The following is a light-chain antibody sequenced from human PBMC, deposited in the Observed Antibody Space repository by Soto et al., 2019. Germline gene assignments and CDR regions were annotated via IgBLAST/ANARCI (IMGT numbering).Light chain of an antibody. V-gene: IGLV2-14*04. Sequence: SCTGTSSDVGAYNSVPWYQQHPGKAPKLIIYDVSTRPSGISDRFSGSKSGNTASLTISGLQAEDESDYYCSSYTTSVTYVFGTGTKVTVL. CDR1: SSDVGAYNS. CDR2: DVS. J-gene: IGLJ1*01. CDR3: SSYTTSVTYV.